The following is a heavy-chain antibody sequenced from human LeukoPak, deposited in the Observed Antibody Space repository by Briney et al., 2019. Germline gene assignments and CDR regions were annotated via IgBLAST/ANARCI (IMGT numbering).Heavy chain of an antibody. D-gene: IGHD6-6*01. Sequence: GGSLRLXCAGTEVTFSTYEMNWVRQAPGKGLEWVSYISSRGGTIYYADSVKGRFTISRDNAKNSLYLQMNSLRAEDTAVYYCARESSSSEFDYWGQGTLVTVSS. V-gene: IGHV3-48*03. CDR3: ARESSSSEFDY. CDR2: ISSRGGTI. CDR1: EVTFSTYE. J-gene: IGHJ4*02.